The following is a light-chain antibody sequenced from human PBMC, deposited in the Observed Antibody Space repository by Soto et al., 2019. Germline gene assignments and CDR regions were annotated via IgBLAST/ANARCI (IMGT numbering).Light chain of an antibody. CDR1: RSNIGSNP. V-gene: IGLV1-44*01. CDR3: AAWDDSLYGRV. Sequence: QPVLTQPPSASGTPGQRVTISCSGSRSNIGSNPVNWYQQLPGTAPKLLIDSNNQRPSGVPDRFSGSRSGTSASLAIRGLQSEDEADYYCAAWDDSLYGRVFGTGTKVTVL. CDR2: SNN. J-gene: IGLJ1*01.